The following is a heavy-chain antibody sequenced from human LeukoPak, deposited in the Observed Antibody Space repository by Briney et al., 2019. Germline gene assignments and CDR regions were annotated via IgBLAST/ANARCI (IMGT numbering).Heavy chain of an antibody. CDR1: GGTFSSYA. CDR3: ATDRWVRLTTSENWFDP. D-gene: IGHD3-22*01. V-gene: IGHV1-69*05. J-gene: IGHJ5*02. Sequence: SVKVSCKASGGTFSSYAISWVRQAPGQGLEWMGGIIPIFGTANYAQKFQGRVTITTDESTSTAYMELSSLRSEDTAVYYCATDRWVRLTTSENWFDPWGQGTLVTVSS. CDR2: IIPIFGTA.